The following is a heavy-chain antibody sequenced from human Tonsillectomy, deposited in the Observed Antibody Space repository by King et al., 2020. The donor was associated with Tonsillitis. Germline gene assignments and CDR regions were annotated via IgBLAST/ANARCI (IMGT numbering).Heavy chain of an antibody. Sequence: VQLQESGPGLVKPSETLSLTCTVSGGSISSYYWSWIRQPAGKGLEWIGRVYSSGTTSYNPSLESRVTMSVDTSKNQFSVNLSSVTAADTAVYYCARENLAVAVGTIFDYWGQGTLVTVSS. CDR1: GGSISSYY. CDR2: VYSSGTT. D-gene: IGHD6-19*01. CDR3: ARENLAVAVGTIFDY. V-gene: IGHV4-4*07. J-gene: IGHJ4*02.